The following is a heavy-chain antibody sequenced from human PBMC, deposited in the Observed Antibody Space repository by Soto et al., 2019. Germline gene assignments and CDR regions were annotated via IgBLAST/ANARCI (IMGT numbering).Heavy chain of an antibody. CDR2: IYYSGST. CDR1: GGSISSGGSY. CDR3: ARHNQVYGDYVSTFDI. D-gene: IGHD4-17*01. J-gene: IGHJ3*02. Sequence: QVQLQESGPGLVKPSQTLSLTCTVSGGSISSGGSYWSWIRQPSGKGLEWIGYIYYSGSTYYNPSLKSRVTISVDTSKNQFSLKLSSVTAADTAVYYCARHNQVYGDYVSTFDIWGQGTMVTVSS. V-gene: IGHV4-31*03.